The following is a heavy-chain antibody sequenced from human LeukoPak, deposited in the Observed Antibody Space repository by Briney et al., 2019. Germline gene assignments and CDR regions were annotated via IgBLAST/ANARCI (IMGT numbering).Heavy chain of an antibody. J-gene: IGHJ5*02. CDR3: ARQVVVAATPPGWFDP. CDR1: GGSISNYY. D-gene: IGHD2-15*01. V-gene: IGHV4-59*08. Sequence: SETLSLTCTVSGGSISNYYWSWIRQSPGMGLEWIGYIYYSGSTNYNPSLQSRVTISVDTSKNQISLNLSSVTAADTAVYYCARQVVVAATPPGWFDPWGQGTLVTVSS. CDR2: IYYSGST.